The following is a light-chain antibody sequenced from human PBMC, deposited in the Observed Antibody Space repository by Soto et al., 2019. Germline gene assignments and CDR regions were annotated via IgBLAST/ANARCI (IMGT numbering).Light chain of an antibody. CDR3: QQRSNWPLT. CDR2: DAS. J-gene: IGKJ4*01. CDR1: QSVSSY. Sequence: EIVLTQSPATLSLSPGERATLSCMASQSVSSYLAWYQQKPGQAPRLLIYDASNSVTGIPARFSGSGSGTDFTLTISSLEPEDFAVYYCQQRSNWPLTFGGGTKVEIK. V-gene: IGKV3-11*01.